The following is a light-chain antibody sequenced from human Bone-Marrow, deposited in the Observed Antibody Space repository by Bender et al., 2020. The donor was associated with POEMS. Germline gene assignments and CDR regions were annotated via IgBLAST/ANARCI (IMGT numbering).Light chain of an antibody. J-gene: IGLJ2*01. CDR3: ATWDDSLGGVV. CDR2: DVS. Sequence: QSALTQPASVSGSPGQSITIACTGTSSDIGGYNFVSWYQQHPGKAPRLMIYDVSNRPSGVSDRFSGSKSGTSASLAISGLHSGDEADYYCATWDDSLGGVVFGGGTKLTVL. V-gene: IGLV2-14*01. CDR1: SSDIGGYNF.